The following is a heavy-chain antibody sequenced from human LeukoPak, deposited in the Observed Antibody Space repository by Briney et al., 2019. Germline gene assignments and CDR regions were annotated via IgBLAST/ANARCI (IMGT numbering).Heavy chain of an antibody. CDR3: ARDEQWLVVGMDV. Sequence: GRSLRLSCAASGFTFDDYAMHWVRQAPGKGLEWVSGISWNSGSIGYADSVKGRFTISRDNAKNSLYLQMNSLRAEDTALYYCARDEQWLVVGMDVWGQGTTVTVSS. J-gene: IGHJ6*02. V-gene: IGHV3-9*01. D-gene: IGHD6-19*01. CDR1: GFTFDDYA. CDR2: ISWNSGSI.